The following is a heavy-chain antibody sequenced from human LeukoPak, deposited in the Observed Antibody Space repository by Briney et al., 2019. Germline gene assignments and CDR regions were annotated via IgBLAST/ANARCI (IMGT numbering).Heavy chain of an antibody. Sequence: GGSLRLSCAASGFTFSGSAMHWVRQASGKGLEWVGRIRSKANSYATAYAASVKGRFTISRDDSKNTAYLQMNSLKTEDTAVYYCTGLPLTTVVNPPGYWGQGTLVTVSS. J-gene: IGHJ4*02. V-gene: IGHV3-73*01. D-gene: IGHD4-23*01. CDR3: TGLPLTTVVNPPGY. CDR1: GFTFSGSA. CDR2: IRSKANSYAT.